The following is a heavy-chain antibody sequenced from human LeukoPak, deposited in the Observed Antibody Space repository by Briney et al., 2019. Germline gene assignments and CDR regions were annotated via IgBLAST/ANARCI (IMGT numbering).Heavy chain of an antibody. J-gene: IGHJ4*02. CDR2: ISVHNGNT. Sequence: ASVKVSCKASGYTFTSYAMHWVRQAPGQRLEWMGWISVHNGNTNYAQKFQGRVIMTTDTSTSTAYMELRSLRSDDTAAYYCARDYYDILTGYYNFDYWGQGTLVTVSS. D-gene: IGHD3-9*01. CDR1: GYTFTSYA. CDR3: ARDYYDILTGYYNFDY. V-gene: IGHV1-18*01.